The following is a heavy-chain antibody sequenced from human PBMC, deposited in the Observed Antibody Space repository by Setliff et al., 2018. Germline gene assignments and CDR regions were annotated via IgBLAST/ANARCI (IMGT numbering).Heavy chain of an antibody. CDR3: ARGGTYRYFDY. V-gene: IGHV4-59*11. Sequence: SETLSLTCTVSGDSMSDHHWSWVRQSPGKGLDWIGYISHSGATNYDPSLKSRVTISVDTSKNQFSLKLSSVTAADTAIYYCARGGTYRYFDYWGQGTLVTVSS. CDR2: ISHSGAT. J-gene: IGHJ4*02. CDR1: GDSMSDHH.